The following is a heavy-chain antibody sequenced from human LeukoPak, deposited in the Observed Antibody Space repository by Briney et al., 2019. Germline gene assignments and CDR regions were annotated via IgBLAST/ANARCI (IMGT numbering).Heavy chain of an antibody. Sequence: PSETLPLPCTVSGGSICSYYWNWIRQSPGTGEEWIGYIYPYDITIFNPSLGSRGAISIDTSRNQFSLWLMSVTAADTAIYYCTRRRYYDSSGYYPVSGYFDLCGRGTLVIVSS. CDR1: GGSICSYY. CDR3: TRRRYYDSSGYYPVSGYFDL. V-gene: IGHV4-4*08. J-gene: IGHJ2*01. D-gene: IGHD3-22*01. CDR2: IYPYDIT.